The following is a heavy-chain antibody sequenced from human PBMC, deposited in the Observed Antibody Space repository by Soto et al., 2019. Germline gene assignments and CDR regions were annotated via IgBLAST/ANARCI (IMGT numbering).Heavy chain of an antibody. V-gene: IGHV3-23*01. CDR1: GFTFSSYA. CDR3: AKEMTSGYYLFDY. Sequence: LRLSCAASGFTFSSYAMSWVRQAPGKGLEWVSTISGTGGSTYYPDSVKGRFTISRDNSKNTVYLQMNSLRAEDAAVYYCAKEMTSGYYLFDYWGQGTLVTVSS. CDR2: ISGTGGST. D-gene: IGHD3-22*01. J-gene: IGHJ4*02.